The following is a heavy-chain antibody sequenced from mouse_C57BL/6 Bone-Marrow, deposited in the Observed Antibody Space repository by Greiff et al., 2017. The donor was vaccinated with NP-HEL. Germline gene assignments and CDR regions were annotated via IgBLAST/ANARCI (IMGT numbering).Heavy chain of an antibody. D-gene: IGHD1-1*01. CDR1: GFTFSDYY. Sequence: EVKLVESGGGLVQPGGSLKLSCAASGFTFSDYYMYWVRQTPEKRLEWVAYISNGGGSTYYPDTVKGRFTISRDNAKNTLYLQMSRLKSEDTAMYYCARHGYYGRFDYWGQGTTLTVSS. CDR2: ISNGGGST. CDR3: ARHGYYGRFDY. J-gene: IGHJ2*01. V-gene: IGHV5-12*01.